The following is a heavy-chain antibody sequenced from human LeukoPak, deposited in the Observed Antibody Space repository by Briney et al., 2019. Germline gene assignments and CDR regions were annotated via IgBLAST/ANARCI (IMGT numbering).Heavy chain of an antibody. CDR2: IRYDGSNK. Sequence: GGSLRLSCAASGFTFSSYGMHWVRQAPGKGLEWVAFIRYDGSNKYYADSVKGRFTISRDNSKNTLYLQMNSLRAEDTAVYYCAKEYDFWSGYYRPLDYWGQGTLVTVSS. D-gene: IGHD3-3*01. V-gene: IGHV3-30*02. J-gene: IGHJ4*02. CDR1: GFTFSSYG. CDR3: AKEYDFWSGYYRPLDY.